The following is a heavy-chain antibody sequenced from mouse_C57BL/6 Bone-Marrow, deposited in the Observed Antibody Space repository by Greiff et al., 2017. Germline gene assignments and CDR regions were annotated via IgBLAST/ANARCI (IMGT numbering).Heavy chain of an antibody. CDR2: IHPNSGST. J-gene: IGHJ3*01. CDR3: ARPASWAWFAY. V-gene: IGHV1-64*01. CDR1: GYTFTSYW. Sequence: VKLQQPGAELVKPGASVKLSCKASGYTFTSYWMHWVKQRPGQGLEWIGMIHPNSGSTNYNQTFKGKATLTVDKSSSTAYMQLSSLTSEDSAVYDCARPASWAWFAYWGRGTRVTVTA. D-gene: IGHD4-1*01.